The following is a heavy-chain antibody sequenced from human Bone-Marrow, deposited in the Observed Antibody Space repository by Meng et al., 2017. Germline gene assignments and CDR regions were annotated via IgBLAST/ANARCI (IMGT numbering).Heavy chain of an antibody. J-gene: IGHJ4*02. CDR3: TTYDPPEFDY. D-gene: IGHD3-3*01. Sequence: GESLKISCAASGFTFSNAWMSWVRQAPGKGLEWVGRIKSKTDGGTTDYAAPVKGRFTISRDDSKNTLYLQMNSLKTEDTAVYYCTTYDPPEFDYWGQGKLVTVSS. CDR1: GFTFSNAW. V-gene: IGHV3-15*01. CDR2: IKSKTDGGTT.